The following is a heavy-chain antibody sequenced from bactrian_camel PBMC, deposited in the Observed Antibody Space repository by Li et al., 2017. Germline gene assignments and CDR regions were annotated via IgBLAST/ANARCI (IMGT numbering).Heavy chain of an antibody. J-gene: IGHJ4*01. CDR3: AAGQGSWLRCEPKY. D-gene: IGHD1*01. V-gene: IGHV3S40*01. Sequence: DVQLVESGGGLVQPGGSLTLTCTVSGLTFRAFDMSWVRQAPGKGLEWVATILASGSGAHYPDSVEGRFTISRDNAKNTLYLQMNSLKPEDTAMYYCAAGQGSWLRCEPKYWGQGTQVTVS. CDR2: ILASGSGA. CDR1: GLTFRAFD.